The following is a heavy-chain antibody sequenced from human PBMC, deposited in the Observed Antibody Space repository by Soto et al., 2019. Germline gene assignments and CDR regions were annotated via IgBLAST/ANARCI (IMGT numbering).Heavy chain of an antibody. Sequence: TGGSLRLSCAASGFTFSSYSMNWVRQAPGKGLEWVSSISSSSSYIYYADSVKGRFTISRDNAKNSLYLQMNSLRAEDTAVYYCARESTYYEILTGSLLYYFDYWGQGTLVTSPQ. CDR2: ISSSSSYI. CDR3: ARESTYYEILTGSLLYYFDY. V-gene: IGHV3-21*01. J-gene: IGHJ4*02. D-gene: IGHD3-9*01. CDR1: GFTFSSYS.